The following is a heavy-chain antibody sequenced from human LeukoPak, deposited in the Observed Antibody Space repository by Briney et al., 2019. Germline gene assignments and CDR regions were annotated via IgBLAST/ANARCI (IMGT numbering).Heavy chain of an antibody. J-gene: IGHJ4*02. CDR3: VRDGSGYDY. CDR1: RFTFSNYW. V-gene: IGHV3-7*05. D-gene: IGHD6-19*01. Sequence: GGSLRLSCAASRFTFSNYWMSWVRQPPGKGLEWVANINQGGSEKYYLNSVKGRFTISRDNAKNSLYVQMNSLRADDTAIYYCVRDGSGYDYWGQGTLVTVSS. CDR2: INQGGSEK.